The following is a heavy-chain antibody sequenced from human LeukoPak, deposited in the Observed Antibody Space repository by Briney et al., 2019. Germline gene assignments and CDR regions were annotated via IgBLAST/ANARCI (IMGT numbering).Heavy chain of an antibody. J-gene: IGHJ4*02. V-gene: IGHV3-48*03. Sequence: GGSLRLSCAASGFTFSSYEMNWVRQAPGKGLEWVSYISSSGGTIYYADSVKGRFTISRDNAKNSLYLQMNSLRAEDTAVYYCARGYRGFDYWGQGTLVTVSS. CDR3: ARGYRGFDY. D-gene: IGHD1-26*01. CDR2: ISSSGGTI. CDR1: GFTFSSYE.